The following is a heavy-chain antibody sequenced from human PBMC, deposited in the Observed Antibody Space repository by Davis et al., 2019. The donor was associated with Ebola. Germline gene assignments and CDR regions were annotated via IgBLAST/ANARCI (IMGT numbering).Heavy chain of an antibody. J-gene: IGHJ4*02. Sequence: ASVKVSCKTSGYSFTGDFLHWVRQAPGQGLEWLGRINPNSGATNYAQKFQGRVTMTRDTSISTAYMELSRLRSDDTAVYYCARVLVVRGVTIGGTFDYWGQGTLVTVSS. CDR3: ARVLVVRGVTIGGTFDY. V-gene: IGHV1-2*06. CDR2: INPNSGAT. D-gene: IGHD3-10*01. CDR1: GYSFTGDF.